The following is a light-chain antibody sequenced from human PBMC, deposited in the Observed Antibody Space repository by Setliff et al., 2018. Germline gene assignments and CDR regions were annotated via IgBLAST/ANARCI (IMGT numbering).Light chain of an antibody. J-gene: IGLJ1*01. CDR2: EVS. CDR1: SSDVGGYNY. CDR3: SSYAGSNNYV. Sequence: QSVLAQPPSASGSPGQSVTIPCTGTSSDVGGYNYVSWYRQHPGKAPKLMIYEVSKWPSGVPDRFSGSKSGNTASLTVSGLQAEDEADYYCSSYAGSNNYVFGTGTKVTVL. V-gene: IGLV2-8*01.